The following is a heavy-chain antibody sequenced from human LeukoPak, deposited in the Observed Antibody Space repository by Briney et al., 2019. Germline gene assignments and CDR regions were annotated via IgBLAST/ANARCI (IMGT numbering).Heavy chain of an antibody. Sequence: GGSLRLSCAASGFTFSSYWMSWVRQAPGKGLEWVANIKQDGSEKYYVDSVKGRFTISRDNAKNSLYLQMNSLRAEDTAVYYCARDLYYYGSGSFGKYYYYGMDVWGQGTTVTVSS. CDR1: GFTFSSYW. V-gene: IGHV3-7*01. CDR2: IKQDGSEK. CDR3: ARDLYYYGSGSFGKYYYYGMDV. D-gene: IGHD3-10*01. J-gene: IGHJ6*02.